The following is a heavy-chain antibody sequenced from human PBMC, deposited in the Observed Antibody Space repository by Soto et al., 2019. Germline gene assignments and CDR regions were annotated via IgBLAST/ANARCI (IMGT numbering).Heavy chain of an antibody. V-gene: IGHV4-30-2*01. CDR2: IYQSGST. J-gene: IGHJ6*04. D-gene: IGHD4-4*01. CDR1: GGSISSGGYS. Sequence: SETLSLTCAGSGGSISSGGYSWSWIRQPPGKGLEWIGYIYQSGSTYYNPSLKSRVTISVDRSRNQFSLKLSSVTAADTAVYFCATQSYSNSGAYYYYAMDVRGKGTTVTVSS. CDR3: ATQSYSNSGAYYYYAMDV.